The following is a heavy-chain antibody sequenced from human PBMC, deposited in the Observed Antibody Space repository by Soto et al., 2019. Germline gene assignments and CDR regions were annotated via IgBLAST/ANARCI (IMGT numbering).Heavy chain of an antibody. CDR1: GYTFTSYG. CDR2: ISAHNGNT. CDR3: ARACRPEAGDY. V-gene: IGHV1-18*01. D-gene: IGHD6-19*01. J-gene: IGHJ4*02. Sequence: QVQLVQSGAEVKKPGASVKVSCKASGYTFTSYGMSWVRQAPGQGLEWMGWISAHNGNTNYAQKLQGGVTMTTDTTTSTAYLELRSVRSADAAVYYCARACRPEAGDYWGQGTLVTVSS.